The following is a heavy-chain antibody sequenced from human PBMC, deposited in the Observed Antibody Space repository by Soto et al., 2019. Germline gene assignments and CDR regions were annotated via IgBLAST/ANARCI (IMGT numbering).Heavy chain of an antibody. Sequence: SGPTLVNPPQTLTLTCTFSGFSLSTSGVGVGWIRQPPGKALEWLALIYWDDDKRYSPSLKSRLTITKDTSENQVVLTMTNMDPVDTATYYCAHRRGDYPYYYYYMDVWGKGTTVTVSS. CDR3: AHRRGDYPYYYYYMDV. V-gene: IGHV2-5*02. D-gene: IGHD4-17*01. CDR2: IYWDDDK. CDR1: GFSLSTSGVG. J-gene: IGHJ6*03.